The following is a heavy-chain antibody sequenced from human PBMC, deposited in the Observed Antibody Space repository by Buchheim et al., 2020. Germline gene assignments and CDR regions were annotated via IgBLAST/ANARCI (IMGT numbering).Heavy chain of an antibody. Sequence: QVQLVQSGAEVKKPGASVKVSCKASGYTFTSYDFNWVRQATGQGLEWMGWMNPNSGNTGYAQKFQGRVTMTRNTSISTAYMELSSLRSEDTAVYYCARGPEARAGVEYYYYGMDVWGQGTT. CDR2: MNPNSGNT. J-gene: IGHJ6*02. D-gene: IGHD1-14*01. CDR3: ARGPEARAGVEYYYYGMDV. V-gene: IGHV1-8*01. CDR1: GYTFTSYD.